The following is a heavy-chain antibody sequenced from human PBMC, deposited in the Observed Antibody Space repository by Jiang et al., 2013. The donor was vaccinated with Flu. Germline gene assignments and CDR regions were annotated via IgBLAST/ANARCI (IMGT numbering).Heavy chain of an antibody. V-gene: IGHV3-43*01. J-gene: IGHJ4*02. CDR2: ISWDGGST. CDR1: GFTFDDYT. D-gene: IGHD3-22*01. CDR3: AKDLADYYDSSGYYLGLDY. Sequence: QLLESGGVVVQPGGSLRLSCAASGFTFDDYTMHWVRQAPGKGLEWVSLISWDGGSTYYADSVKGRFTISRDNSKNSLYLQMNSLRTEDTALYYCAKDLADYYDSSGYYLGLDYWGQGTLVTVSS.